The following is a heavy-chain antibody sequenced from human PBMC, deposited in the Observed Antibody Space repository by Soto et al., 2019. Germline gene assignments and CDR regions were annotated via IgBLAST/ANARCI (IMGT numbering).Heavy chain of an antibody. D-gene: IGHD6-13*01. V-gene: IGHV3-48*01. CDR1: GFTFSSYS. CDR2: ISSSSSTI. Sequence: EVQLVESGGGLVQPGGSLRLSCAASGFTFSSYSMNWVRQAPGKGLEWVSYISSSSSTIYYADSVKGRFTISRDNAKNSLYLQMNSLRAEDTAVYYCARGSSSWYDAFDIWDQGTMVTVSS. J-gene: IGHJ3*02. CDR3: ARGSSSWYDAFDI.